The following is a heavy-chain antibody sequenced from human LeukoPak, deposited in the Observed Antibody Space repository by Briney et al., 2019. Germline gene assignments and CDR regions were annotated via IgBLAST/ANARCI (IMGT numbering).Heavy chain of an antibody. J-gene: IGHJ4*02. CDR1: GFTFDDYA. V-gene: IGHV3-9*01. CDR3: AKRSAAGTVGYFDY. CDR2: ISWNSGTI. Sequence: GGSLRLSCAASGFTFDDYAMHWVRQAPGKGLEWVSGISWNSGTIYYADSVKGRFTISRDDAKNSLYLQMNSLRPEDTALYYCAKRSAAGTVGYFDYWGQGTLVSVSS. D-gene: IGHD6-13*01.